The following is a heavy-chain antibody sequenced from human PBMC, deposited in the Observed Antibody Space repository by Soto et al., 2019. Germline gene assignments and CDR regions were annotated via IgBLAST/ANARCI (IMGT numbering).Heavy chain of an antibody. CDR1: GFTFSNAW. V-gene: IGHV3-15*01. Sequence: GGSLRLSCAASGFTFSNAWMSWVRQAPGKGLEWVGRIKSKTDGGTTDYAAPVKGRFTISRDDSKNTLYLQMNSLKTEDTAVYYCTTDSYYDILTGYHYIFDYWGQGTLVTVSS. CDR3: TTDSYYDILTGYHYIFDY. J-gene: IGHJ4*02. D-gene: IGHD3-9*01. CDR2: IKSKTDGGTT.